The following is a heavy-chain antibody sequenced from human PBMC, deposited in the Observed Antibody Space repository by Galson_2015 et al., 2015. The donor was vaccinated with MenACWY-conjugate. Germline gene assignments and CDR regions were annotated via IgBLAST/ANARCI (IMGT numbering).Heavy chain of an antibody. D-gene: IGHD3-10*01. J-gene: IGHJ4*02. Sequence: ATLSLACTVSGGSINSYYWTWIRQPPGKGLEWIGYIYDSESTTYNPSLKSRATMSVDTSKNQFSLRLSSVTAADTAAYYCAREGRGETGSYYTFFDYWGQGSLVTVSS. CDR1: GGSINSYY. CDR3: AREGRGETGSYYTFFDY. CDR2: IYDSEST. V-gene: IGHV4-59*01.